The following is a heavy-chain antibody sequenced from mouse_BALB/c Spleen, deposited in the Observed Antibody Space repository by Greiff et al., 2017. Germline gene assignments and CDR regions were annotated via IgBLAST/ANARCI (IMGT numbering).Heavy chain of an antibody. Sequence: EVKLMESGGGLVKPGGSLKLSCAPSGFTFSSYAMSWVRQSPEKRLEWVAEISSGGSYTYYPDTVTGRFTISRDNAKNTLYLEMSSLRSEDTAMYYCARDPMDYWGQGTSVTVSS. CDR2: ISSGGSYT. J-gene: IGHJ4*01. V-gene: IGHV5-9-4*01. CDR3: ARDPMDY. CDR1: GFTFSSYA.